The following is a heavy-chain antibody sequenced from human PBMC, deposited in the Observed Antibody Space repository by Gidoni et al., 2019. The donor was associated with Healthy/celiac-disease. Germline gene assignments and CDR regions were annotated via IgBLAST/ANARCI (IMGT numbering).Heavy chain of an antibody. CDR3: AREGMELGVDY. J-gene: IGHJ4*02. Sequence: QVQLVQSGAEVKKPGASVKVSCKASGYTFTSYYLHWVRQAPGQGLEWMGIINPSGGSTSYAQKFQGRVTMTRDTSTSTVYMELSSLRSEDTAVYYCAREGMELGVDYWGQGTLVTVSS. D-gene: IGHD1-26*01. CDR2: INPSGGST. CDR1: GYTFTSYY. V-gene: IGHV1-46*03.